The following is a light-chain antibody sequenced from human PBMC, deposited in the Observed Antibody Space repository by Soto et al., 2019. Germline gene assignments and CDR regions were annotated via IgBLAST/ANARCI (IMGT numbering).Light chain of an antibody. CDR2: DAS. V-gene: IGKV3-11*01. Sequence: EIVLTLSPGTLSLSPGERATLSCRASQSIGLAIAWYQHKPGQAPRLLIFDASQRATGIPARFSGSGSGTDFTLSINSLQPEDFATYYCQQAYSFPITFGQGSRLE. J-gene: IGKJ5*01. CDR1: QSIGLA. CDR3: QQAYSFPIT.